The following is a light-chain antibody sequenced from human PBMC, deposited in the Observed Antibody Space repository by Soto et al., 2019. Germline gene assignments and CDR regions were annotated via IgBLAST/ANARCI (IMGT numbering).Light chain of an antibody. V-gene: IGKV3-15*01. CDR3: PQYNNWPIA. J-gene: IGKJ2*01. CDR2: VAS. Sequence: EIVMTQSPATLSVSPGERATLSCRAIQSVNNNLAWYQQKPGQAPRLLIYVASTRATGIPARFSGSGSGTEFTLTVSSLQSEDFAVYYCPQYNNWPIAFGQGTKLEI. CDR1: QSVNNN.